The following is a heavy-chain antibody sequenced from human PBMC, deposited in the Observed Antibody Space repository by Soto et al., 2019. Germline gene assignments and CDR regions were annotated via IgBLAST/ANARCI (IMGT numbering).Heavy chain of an antibody. CDR2: IYSGGST. D-gene: IGHD3-3*01. CDR1: GFTVSSNY. CDR3: ASQGYDFWSGYYTGDFDY. J-gene: IGHJ4*02. V-gene: IGHV3-66*04. Sequence: GGSLRLSCAASGFTVSSNYMSWVRQAPGKGLEWVSVIYSGGSTYYADSVKGRFTISRDNSKNTLYLQMNSLRAEDTAVYYCASQGYDFWSGYYTGDFDYWGQGTLVTVSS.